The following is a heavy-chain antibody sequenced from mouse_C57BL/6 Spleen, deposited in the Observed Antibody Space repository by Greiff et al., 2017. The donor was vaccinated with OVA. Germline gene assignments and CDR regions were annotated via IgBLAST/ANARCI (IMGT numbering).Heavy chain of an antibody. CDR3: ARKRTGSGFDY. V-gene: IGHV1-64*01. D-gene: IGHD4-1*01. Sequence: QVQLQQPGAELVKPGASVKLSCKASGYTFTSYWLHWVKLGPGQGLEWIGMMHPNSGSTNYNEKFKSKATLTVDKSASTAYMQLSSLTSADSAVYYCARKRTGSGFDYWGQGTTLTVSS. CDR1: GYTFTSYW. CDR2: MHPNSGST. J-gene: IGHJ2*01.